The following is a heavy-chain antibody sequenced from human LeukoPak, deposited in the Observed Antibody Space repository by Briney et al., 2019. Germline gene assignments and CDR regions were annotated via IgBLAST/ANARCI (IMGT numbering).Heavy chain of an antibody. CDR1: GYSFTSYW. D-gene: IGHD6-6*01. V-gene: IGHV5-51*01. CDR2: IYPGDSDT. CDR3: ARHSTSIAARPTPRFDY. Sequence: GESLKISCKGSGYSFTSYWIGWVRQMPGKGLEWMGLIYPGDSDTRYSPSFQGQVTISADKSISTAYLHWSSLKASDTAMYYCARHSTSIAARPTPRFDYWGQGTLVTVSS. J-gene: IGHJ4*02.